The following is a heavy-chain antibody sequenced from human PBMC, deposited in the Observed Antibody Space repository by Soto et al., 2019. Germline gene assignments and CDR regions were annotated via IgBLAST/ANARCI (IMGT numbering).Heavy chain of an antibody. CDR3: AREYSSSSTSSRPYYYYYYYMDV. V-gene: IGHV1-2*04. CDR2: INPNSGGT. D-gene: IGHD6-6*01. J-gene: IGHJ6*03. CDR1: GYTFTGYY. Sequence: QVQLVQSGAEVKKPGASVKVSCKASGYTFTGYYMHWVRQAPGQGLEWMGWINPNSGGTNYAQKCQGWVTMTRDTSISTAYMELSRLRSDDTAVYYCAREYSSSSTSSRPYYYYYYYMDVWGKGTTVTVSS.